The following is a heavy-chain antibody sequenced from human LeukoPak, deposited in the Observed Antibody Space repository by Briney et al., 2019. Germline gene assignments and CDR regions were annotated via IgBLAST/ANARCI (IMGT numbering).Heavy chain of an antibody. D-gene: IGHD3-10*01. CDR1: GCSISSNHYY. CDR2: IYYSGTT. Sequence: SETLSLTCAVSGCSISSNHYYWVWIPQPPGKELEWIVTIYYSGTTYYNPSLESRVTISEDMSKNQFSLTLRSVTAADTAVYFCARQISDYYYYYIDVWGKGTTVTVSS. V-gene: IGHV4-39*01. J-gene: IGHJ6*03. CDR3: ARQISDYYYYYIDV.